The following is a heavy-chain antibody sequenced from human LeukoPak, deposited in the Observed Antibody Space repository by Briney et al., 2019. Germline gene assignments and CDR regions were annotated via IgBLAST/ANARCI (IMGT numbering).Heavy chain of an antibody. CDR2: IYPGDSDT. V-gene: IGHV5-51*01. D-gene: IGHD3-10*01. CDR3: ASAYGSGSYTYRY. CDR1: GYSFTTYW. J-gene: IGHJ4*02. Sequence: GESLKISCKGSGYSFTTYWIGWVRQMPGRGLEWMGIIYPGDSDTRYSPSFQGQVTISADKSISTAYLQWSSLKASDTAMYFCASAYGSGSYTYRYWGQGTLVTVSS.